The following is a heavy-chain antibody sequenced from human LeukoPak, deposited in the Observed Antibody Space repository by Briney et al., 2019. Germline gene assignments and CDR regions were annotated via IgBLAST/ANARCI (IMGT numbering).Heavy chain of an antibody. J-gene: IGHJ4*02. CDR3: ARAGAYCGGDCSPREDYFDY. CDR1: GGSFSGYY. Sequence: SSETLSLTCAVYGGSFSGYYWSWIRQPPGKGLEWIGEINHSGSTNYNPSLKSRVTISVDTSKNQFSLKLSSVTAADTAVYYCARAGAYCGGDCSPREDYFDYWGQGTLVTVSS. CDR2: INHSGST. D-gene: IGHD2-21*02. V-gene: IGHV4-34*01.